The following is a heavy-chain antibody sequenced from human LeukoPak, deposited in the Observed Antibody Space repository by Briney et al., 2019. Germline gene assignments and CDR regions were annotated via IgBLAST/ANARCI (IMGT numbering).Heavy chain of an antibody. Sequence: MSSETLSLTCGVSGASISRPYWWIWVRQPPGKGLEWIAEISYSGTTHYTPSLKSRVTISVDTSKNQFSLKLSSVTAADTAVYYCATSPGNKYDILTGYYGPNWFDPWGQGTLVTVSS. D-gene: IGHD3-9*01. V-gene: IGHV4-4*02. CDR1: GASISRPYW. CDR2: ISYSGTT. J-gene: IGHJ5*02. CDR3: ATSPGNKYDILTGYYGPNWFDP.